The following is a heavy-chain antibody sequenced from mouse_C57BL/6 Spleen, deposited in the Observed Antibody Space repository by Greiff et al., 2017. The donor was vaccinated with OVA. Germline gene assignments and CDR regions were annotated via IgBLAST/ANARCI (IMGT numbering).Heavy chain of an antibody. CDR2: IRSKSNNYAT. CDR1: GFSFNTYA. Sequence: EVMLVESGGGLVQPKGSLKLSCAASGFSFNTYAMNWVRQAPGKGLEWVARIRSKSNNYATYYADSVKDRFTISRDDSESMLYLQMNNLKTEDTAMYYCVRHVDDYVYYYAMDYWGQGTSVTVSS. D-gene: IGHD2-4*01. V-gene: IGHV10-1*01. CDR3: VRHVDDYVYYYAMDY. J-gene: IGHJ4*01.